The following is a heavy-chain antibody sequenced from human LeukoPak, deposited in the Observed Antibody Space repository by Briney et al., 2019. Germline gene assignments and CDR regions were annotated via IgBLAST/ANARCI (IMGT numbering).Heavy chain of an antibody. V-gene: IGHV1-18*01. D-gene: IGHD1-20*01. CDR2: INTNNCNT. J-gene: IGHJ4*02. CDR1: GYTFSTYG. CDR3: ARKGCFDNCYLFDY. Sequence: ASVKVSCKASGYTFSTYGINWVRQALGQGLEWMGWINTNNCNTNYAQKFQDRVTMTRDTSTSTAYMELRSLGSDDTAVYYCARKGCFDNCYLFDYWGQGTLVTVSS.